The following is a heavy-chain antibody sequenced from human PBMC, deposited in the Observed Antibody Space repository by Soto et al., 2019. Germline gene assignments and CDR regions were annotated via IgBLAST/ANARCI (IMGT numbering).Heavy chain of an antibody. D-gene: IGHD6-19*01. V-gene: IGHV3-23*01. CDR1: GFTFSSYA. J-gene: IGHJ3*02. Sequence: GGSLRLSCAASGFTFSSYAMSWVRQAPGKGLEWVSAISGSGGSTYYADSVKGRFTISRDNSKNTLYLQMNSLRAEDTAVYYCAKDQPAIAVAKNDAFDIWGQGTMVTVSS. CDR3: AKDQPAIAVAKNDAFDI. CDR2: ISGSGGST.